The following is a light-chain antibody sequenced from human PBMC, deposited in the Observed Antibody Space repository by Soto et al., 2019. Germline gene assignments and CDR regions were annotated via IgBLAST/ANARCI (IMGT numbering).Light chain of an antibody. Sequence: MVMTQSPASLAGYLAERATMTCKCSLSRFYSSNDKNYLAWYQQKAGQPPKLLIYWASTRYSGVPERFSGSGSGTDFTLTISSLQAEDVAVYYCQQYYSSPFTFGGGTKVDIK. CDR2: WAS. CDR1: LSRFYSSNDKNY. CDR3: QQYYSSPFT. J-gene: IGKJ4*01. V-gene: IGKV4-1*01.